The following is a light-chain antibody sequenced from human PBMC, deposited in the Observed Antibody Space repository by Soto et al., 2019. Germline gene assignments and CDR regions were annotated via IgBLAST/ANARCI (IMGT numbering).Light chain of an antibody. J-gene: IGKJ5*01. V-gene: IGKV3-15*01. CDR3: QQYHNWPPIT. Sequence: EIVMTPSPATLSVSPVETATLSFSASQSVSTKLAWYQQKPGQAPRLLINGASTRATGVPARFSGWGSGTEFTLTISSLQSEDFAVYYCQQYHNWPPITFGQGTRLEIK. CDR1: QSVSTK. CDR2: GAS.